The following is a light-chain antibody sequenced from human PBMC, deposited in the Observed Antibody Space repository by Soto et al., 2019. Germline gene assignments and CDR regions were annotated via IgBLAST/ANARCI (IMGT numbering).Light chain of an antibody. V-gene: IGKV2-28*01. J-gene: IGKJ1*01. CDR2: LAS. CDR3: MQALQTWT. Sequence: DIMMTQSPLSLPVTPGEPASISCRSSQSLLHSNGYSYVDWYLQKPGQSPQLLIYLASNRASGVPDRFSGSGSGTDFTLKISRVXXXXXGVYYCMQALQTWTFGQGTKVEIK. CDR1: QSLLHSNGYSY.